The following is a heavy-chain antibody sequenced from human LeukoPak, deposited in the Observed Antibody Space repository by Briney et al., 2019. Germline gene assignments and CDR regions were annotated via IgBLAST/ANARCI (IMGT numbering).Heavy chain of an antibody. CDR2: TYYKSKWYN. V-gene: IGHV6-1*01. J-gene: IGHJ4*02. D-gene: IGHD1-26*01. Sequence: SETLSLTCAISGDSVSRNSAAWNRIRQSPSRCLEWLGRTYYKSKWYNDYAVSVKSRITINPDTSKNQFSLQLKSVTPEDTAVYYCARAPIVGATHIDYWGQGTLVTVSS. CDR3: ARAPIVGATHIDY. CDR1: GDSVSRNSAA.